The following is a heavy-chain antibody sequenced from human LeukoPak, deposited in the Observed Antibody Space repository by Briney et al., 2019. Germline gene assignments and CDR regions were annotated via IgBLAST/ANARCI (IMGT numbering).Heavy chain of an antibody. D-gene: IGHD4-11*01. J-gene: IGHJ4*02. CDR3: ARDWTTVGPFDY. CDR2: ISSSSSYK. CDR1: GFTLSTNA. Sequence: KPGGSLRLSCLTSGFTLSTNAMSWVRQAPGKGLEWVSSISSSSSYKYYADSVKGRFTISRDNAKNSLYLQMNSLRAEDTAVYYCARDWTTVGPFDYWGQGTLVTVSS. V-gene: IGHV3-21*01.